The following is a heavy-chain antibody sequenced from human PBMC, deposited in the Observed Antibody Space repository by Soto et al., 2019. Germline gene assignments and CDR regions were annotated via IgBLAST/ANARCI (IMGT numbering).Heavy chain of an antibody. J-gene: IGHJ5*02. CDR2: INPNSVGT. Sequence: ASVKVSCNDSGYTFTVDYMHWVRQAPGQGLEWMGWINPNSVGTNYAQEFHGRVTXXXXXXXSXXXMXXSXXXSXDTAVYYCARDSRSWYIHNWFDPWGQGTLVTVSS. D-gene: IGHD6-13*01. V-gene: IGHV1-2*02. CDR3: ARDSRSWYIHNWFDP. CDR1: GYTFTVDY.